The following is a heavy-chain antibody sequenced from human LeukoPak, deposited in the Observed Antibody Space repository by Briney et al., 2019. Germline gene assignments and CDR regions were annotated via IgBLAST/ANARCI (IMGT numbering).Heavy chain of an antibody. CDR2: IKSKTDGGTT. V-gene: IGHV3-15*01. CDR1: GFTFSNAW. CDR3: TIGPLTYYDILTGPQ. J-gene: IGHJ4*02. Sequence: KPGGSLRLSCAASGFTFSNAWMSWVRQAPGKGLEWVGRIKSKTDGGTTDYAAPVKGRFTISRDDSKNTLYLQMNSLKTEDTAVYYCTIGPLTYYDILTGPQWGQGTLVNVSS. D-gene: IGHD3-9*01.